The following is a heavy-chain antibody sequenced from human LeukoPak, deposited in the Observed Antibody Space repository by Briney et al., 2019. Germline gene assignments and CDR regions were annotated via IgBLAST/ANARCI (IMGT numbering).Heavy chain of an antibody. D-gene: IGHD3-3*01. V-gene: IGHV4-39*01. CDR2: IYHNGST. Sequence: MTSETLSLTCTVSGGSLRRTGYCWGWIRQPPGRGLEWIGSIYHNGSTCNNPSLKSRVILSVDTSKNQFSLKLSSVTAADTAVYYCARHVGHDFWNGYRSVDPWGQGTMVTVSS. CDR3: ARHVGHDFWNGYRSVDP. CDR1: GGSLRRTGYC. J-gene: IGHJ3*01.